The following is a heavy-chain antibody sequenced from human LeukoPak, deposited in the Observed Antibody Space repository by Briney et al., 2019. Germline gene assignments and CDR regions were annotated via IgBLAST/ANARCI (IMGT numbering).Heavy chain of an antibody. D-gene: IGHD3-9*01. J-gene: IGHJ5*01. CDR3: VRDWDHFDFDS. CDR2: IKGDGSHT. V-gene: IGHV3-74*01. Sequence: GGSLRLSCAASGFTFSNYWMHWVRQAPGKGLVWVSRIKGDGSHTIYADSAKGRFTISSDNAKNTLYLQMKSLRAEDTAVYYCVRDWDHFDFDSWGQGTLDTVSS. CDR1: GFTFSNYW.